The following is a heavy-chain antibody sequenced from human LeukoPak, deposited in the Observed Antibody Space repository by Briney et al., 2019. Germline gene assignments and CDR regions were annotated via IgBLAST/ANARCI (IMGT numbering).Heavy chain of an antibody. CDR1: GFTFSSYS. D-gene: IGHD6-13*01. CDR2: ISSSSSYI. J-gene: IGHJ4*02. CDR3: ARDREHQLVLYFDY. V-gene: IGHV3-21*01. Sequence: GGSLRLSCAASGFTFSSYSMHWVRQAPGKGLEWVSSISSSSSYIYYADSVKGRFTISRDNAKNSLYQQMNSLRAEDTAVYYSARDREHQLVLYFDYWGQGTLVTVSS.